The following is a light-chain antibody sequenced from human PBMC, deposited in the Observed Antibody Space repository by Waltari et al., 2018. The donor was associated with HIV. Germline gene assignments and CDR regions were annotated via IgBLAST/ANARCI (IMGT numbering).Light chain of an antibody. Sequence: QSVLTQPPSASGTPGQRVTVSCSGRRSNIGSNYVYWYQQLPGTAPKLLIYRNYQRPSGVPDRFSGSKSGTSASLAISGLRSEDEADYYCAAWDGSLSNYVFGTGTKVNVL. CDR1: RSNIGSNY. CDR3: AAWDGSLSNYV. J-gene: IGLJ1*01. V-gene: IGLV1-47*01. CDR2: RNY.